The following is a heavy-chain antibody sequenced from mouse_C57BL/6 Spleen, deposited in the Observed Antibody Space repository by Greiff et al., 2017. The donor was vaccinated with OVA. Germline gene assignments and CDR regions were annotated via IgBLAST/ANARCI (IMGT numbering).Heavy chain of an antibody. Sequence: VQLQQSGAELVRPGASVTLSCKASGYTFTDYEMHWVKQTPVHGLEWIGAIDPETGGTAYNQKFKGKAILTADKSSSTAYMELRSLTSEDSAVYYCTRSITTVVAGDFDYWGQGTTLTVSS. CDR1: GYTFTDYE. V-gene: IGHV1-15*01. D-gene: IGHD1-1*01. CDR2: IDPETGGT. J-gene: IGHJ2*01. CDR3: TRSITTVVAGDFDY.